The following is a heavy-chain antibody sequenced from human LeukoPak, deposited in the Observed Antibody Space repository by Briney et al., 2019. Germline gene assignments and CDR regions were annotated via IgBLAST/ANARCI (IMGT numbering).Heavy chain of an antibody. CDR3: ARGALYSSGWYLAP. Sequence: SETLSLTCPVYGGSFSGYYWSWIRQPPGKGLEWIGEINHSGSTNYNPSLKSRVTISVDTSKNQFSLKLSSVTAADTAVYYCARGALYSSGWYLAPWGQGTLVTVSS. V-gene: IGHV4-34*01. CDR2: INHSGST. D-gene: IGHD6-19*01. J-gene: IGHJ5*02. CDR1: GGSFSGYY.